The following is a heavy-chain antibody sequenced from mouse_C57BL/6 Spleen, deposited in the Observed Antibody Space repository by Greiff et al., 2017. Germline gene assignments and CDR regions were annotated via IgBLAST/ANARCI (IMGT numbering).Heavy chain of an antibody. J-gene: IGHJ2*01. CDR1: GYSITSGYY. Sequence: EVKLQESGPGLVKPSQSLSLTCSVTGYSITSGYYWNWIRQFPGNKLEWMGYISYDGSNNYNPSLKNRISITRDTSKNQFFLKLNSVTTEDTATYYCARGGDYYASYYFDYWGQGTTLTVSS. D-gene: IGHD1-1*01. CDR3: ARGGDYYASYYFDY. CDR2: ISYDGSN. V-gene: IGHV3-6*01.